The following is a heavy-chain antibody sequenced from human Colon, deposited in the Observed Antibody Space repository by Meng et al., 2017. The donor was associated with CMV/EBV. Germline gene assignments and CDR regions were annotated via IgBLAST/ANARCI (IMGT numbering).Heavy chain of an antibody. CDR1: GLTLSDYW. Sequence: CAASGLTLSDYWMHWGRQATGKGLVWVSRIKYDGRSTTYADSVKGRFTISRDNAQNTVYLQMNSLRAEDTAVYYCAKYCSSGACLDYWGQGTLVTVSS. CDR2: IKYDGRST. V-gene: IGHV3-74*03. J-gene: IGHJ4*02. CDR3: AKYCSSGACLDY. D-gene: IGHD2-2*01.